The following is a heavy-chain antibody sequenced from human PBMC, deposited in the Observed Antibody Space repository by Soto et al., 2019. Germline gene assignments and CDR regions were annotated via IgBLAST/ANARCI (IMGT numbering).Heavy chain of an antibody. J-gene: IGHJ5*02. D-gene: IGHD3-3*02. CDR2: IYYSGST. V-gene: IGHV4-39*01. CDR3: ASPKIAFYNWFAP. Sequence: SETLSLTCTVFGGSISSSSYYWGWIRQPPGKGLEWIGSIYYSGSTYYNPSLKSRVTISVDTSKNQFSLKLSSVTAADTAVYYCASPKIAFYNWFAPWGQGTLVTVSS. CDR1: GGSISSSSYY.